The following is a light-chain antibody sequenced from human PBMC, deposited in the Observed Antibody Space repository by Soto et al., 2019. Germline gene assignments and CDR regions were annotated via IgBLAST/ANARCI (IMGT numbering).Light chain of an antibody. CDR2: RNN. J-gene: IGLJ2*01. CDR1: SSNLGSNY. V-gene: IGLV1-47*01. Sequence: QSVLTQPPSASGTPGQRVTISCSGSSSNLGSNYVYWYQQLPGTAPKLLIYRNNQRPSGVPDRFSGSKSGTSASLAISGLRSEDEADDYCAAWDDSLSGHVVFGGGTKLTVL. CDR3: AAWDDSLSGHVV.